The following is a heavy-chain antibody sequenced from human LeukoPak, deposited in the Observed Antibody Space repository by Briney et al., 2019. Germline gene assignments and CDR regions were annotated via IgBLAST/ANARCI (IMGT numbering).Heavy chain of an antibody. CDR3: TRDLXSGGSC. CDR2: IHSGGNT. Sequence: PGGSLKLSCAASGFTVSSSYMSWVRQAPGKGLEWVSVIHSGGNTYYADSVKGRFTISRDNSKNTLYLRMNSLRAEDTAVYYCTRDLXSGGSCXGQGTLVTVSS. D-gene: IGHD2-15*01. CDR1: GFTVSSSY. V-gene: IGHV3-53*01. J-gene: IGHJ4*02.